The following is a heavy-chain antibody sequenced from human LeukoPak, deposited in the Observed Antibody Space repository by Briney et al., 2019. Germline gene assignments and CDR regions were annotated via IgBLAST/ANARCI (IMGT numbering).Heavy chain of an antibody. J-gene: IGHJ4*02. CDR1: GGSISSYY. Sequence: SETLSLTCTVSGGSISSYYWSWIRQPPGEGLEWIGYIYYRGSTNYNPSLKSRVTISVDTSKNQFSLKLSSVTAADTAVYYCARDLRDSSGYRFDYWGQGTLVTVSS. V-gene: IGHV4-59*01. CDR3: ARDLRDSSGYRFDY. D-gene: IGHD3-22*01. CDR2: IYYRGST.